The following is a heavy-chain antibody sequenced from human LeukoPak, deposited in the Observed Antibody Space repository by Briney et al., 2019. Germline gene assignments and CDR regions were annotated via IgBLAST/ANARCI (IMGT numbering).Heavy chain of an antibody. Sequence: PSETLSLTCAVSGGSISSTKWWSWVRQPPGKGLEWIGEIYHSGSTNYNPSLKSRVTISVDKSKNQVSLRLSSVTAADTAVYYCARVDEGGYYYYGMDVWGQGTTVTVSS. CDR3: ARVDEGGYYYYGMDV. CDR1: GGSISSTKW. CDR2: IYHSGST. V-gene: IGHV4-4*02. J-gene: IGHJ6*02. D-gene: IGHD3-16*01.